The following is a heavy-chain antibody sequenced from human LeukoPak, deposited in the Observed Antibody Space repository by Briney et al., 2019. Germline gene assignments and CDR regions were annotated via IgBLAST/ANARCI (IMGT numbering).Heavy chain of an antibody. D-gene: IGHD3-9*01. J-gene: IGHJ5*02. CDR3: ARAPYDILTGYSLNWFDP. CDR2: INGDNGNT. CDR1: GYTFTTYA. V-gene: IGHV1-3*01. Sequence: GASVKVSCKASGYTFTTYAMHWVRQAPGQRPEWMGWINGDNGNTKYSQKFQGRVSITRDTSTYTGYLELRSLSSADTVVYFSARAPYDILTGYSLNWFDPWGQGALVTVSS.